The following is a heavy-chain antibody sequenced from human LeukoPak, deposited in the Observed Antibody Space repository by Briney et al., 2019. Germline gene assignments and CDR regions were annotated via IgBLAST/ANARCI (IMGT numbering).Heavy chain of an antibody. CDR2: INPNSGGT. D-gene: IGHD3-10*01. J-gene: IGHJ5*02. CDR3: ARGRISMVRGVISPFDP. Sequence: ASVKVSCKASGYTFTGYYMHWVRQAPGQGLEWMGWINPNSGGTNYAQNFQGRVTMTRDTSISTAYMELSRLRSDDTAVYYCARGRISMVRGVISPFDPWGQGTLVTVSS. V-gene: IGHV1-2*02. CDR1: GYTFTGYY.